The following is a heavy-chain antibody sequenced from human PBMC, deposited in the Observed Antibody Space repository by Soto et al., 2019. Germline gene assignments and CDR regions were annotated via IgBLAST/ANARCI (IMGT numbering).Heavy chain of an antibody. Sequence: QVQLQESGPGLVKPSETLSLTCTVSGGSISSYYWSWTRQAPGKGLEWIGYMYYSGVTSYNPSLRSRVTISVDMSKNQFSLKVISVTVADTAVYYCASSTTSPGYYYGMDVWGQGTTVTVSS. CDR2: MYYSGVT. J-gene: IGHJ6*02. V-gene: IGHV4-59*01. CDR1: GGSISSYY. CDR3: ASSTTSPGYYYGMDV. D-gene: IGHD1-26*01.